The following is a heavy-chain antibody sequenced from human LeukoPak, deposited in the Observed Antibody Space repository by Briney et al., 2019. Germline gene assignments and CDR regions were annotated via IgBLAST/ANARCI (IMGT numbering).Heavy chain of an antibody. J-gene: IGHJ4*02. Sequence: PSETLSLTCTVSGGPISSSSYYWGWIRQPPGKGLEWIGSIYYSGSTYYNPSLKSRVTISVDTSKNQFSLKLSSVTAADTAVYYCARNYDSSGYDNAISDWGQGTLVTVSS. CDR1: GGPISSSSYY. CDR2: IYYSGST. CDR3: ARNYDSSGYDNAISD. V-gene: IGHV4-39*07. D-gene: IGHD3-22*01.